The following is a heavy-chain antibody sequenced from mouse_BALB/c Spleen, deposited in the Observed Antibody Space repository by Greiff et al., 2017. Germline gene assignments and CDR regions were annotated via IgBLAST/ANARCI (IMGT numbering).Heavy chain of an antibody. CDR1: GYSFTSYW. D-gene: IGHD1-1*01. CDR3: TRERYTGSRGDWYFEV. Sequence: DVKLQESGTVLARPGASVKMSCKASGYSFTSYWMHWVKQRPGQGLEWIGAIYPGNSDTSYNQKFKGKAKLTAVTSASTAYMELSSLTNEDSAVYFCTRERYTGSRGDWYFEVWGAGAPGTVSS. V-gene: IGHV1-5*01. CDR2: IYPGNSDT. J-gene: IGHJ1*01.